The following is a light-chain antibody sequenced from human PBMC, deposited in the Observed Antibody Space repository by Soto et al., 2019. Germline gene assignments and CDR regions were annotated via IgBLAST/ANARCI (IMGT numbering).Light chain of an antibody. V-gene: IGKV1-5*03. CDR1: QSISRW. Sequence: DIQMTPAPSTPSFSLGDRRTLSFRASQSISRWLAWYQQKQGKXPKXXIYKASTLKSGVPSRFSGSGSGTEFTITISSLQPDDFETYYCQHYNSYSEAFGQGTKVDIK. CDR3: QHYNSYSEA. CDR2: KAS. J-gene: IGKJ1*01.